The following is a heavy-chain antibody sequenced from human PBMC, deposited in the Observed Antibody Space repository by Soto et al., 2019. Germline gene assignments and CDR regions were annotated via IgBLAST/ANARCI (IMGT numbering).Heavy chain of an antibody. CDR2: ISSSSSYI. CDR1: GFTFSSYS. CDR3: ARERDIVVVVAAMDI. J-gene: IGHJ3*02. D-gene: IGHD2-15*01. Sequence: GGSLRLSCAASGFTFSSYSMNWVRQAPGKGLEWVSSISSSSSYIYYADSVKGRFTISRDNAKNSLYLQINSLRAEDTAVYYCARERDIVVVVAAMDIWGQGTMVTVSS. V-gene: IGHV3-21*01.